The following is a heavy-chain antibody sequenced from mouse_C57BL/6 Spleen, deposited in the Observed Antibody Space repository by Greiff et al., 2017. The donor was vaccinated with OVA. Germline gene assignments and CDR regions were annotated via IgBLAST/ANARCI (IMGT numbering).Heavy chain of an antibody. V-gene: IGHV1-81*01. J-gene: IGHJ4*01. CDR2: IYPRSGNT. Sequence: QVQLQQSGAELARPGASVKLSCKASGYTFTSYGISWVKQRTGQGLEWIGEIYPRSGNTYYNEKFKGKATLTADKSSSTAYMALRSLTSEDSAVYFCARGVRPDLYYYAMDYWGQGTSVTVSS. D-gene: IGHD1-2*01. CDR1: GYTFTSYG. CDR3: ARGVRPDLYYYAMDY.